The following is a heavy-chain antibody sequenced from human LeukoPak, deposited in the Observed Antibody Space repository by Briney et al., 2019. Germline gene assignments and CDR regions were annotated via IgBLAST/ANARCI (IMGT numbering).Heavy chain of an antibody. D-gene: IGHD4-17*01. CDR3: ARGRDGDYGPFDY. J-gene: IGHJ4*02. CDR1: GGSISSYY. CDR2: IYTSGST. V-gene: IGHV4-4*07. Sequence: SETLSLTCTVSGGSISSYYWSWIRQPPGKGLEWIGRIYTSGSTSYNPSLKSRVTISVDTSKNQFSLKVTSVTAADTAVYYCARGRDGDYGPFDYWGQGTLVTVSS.